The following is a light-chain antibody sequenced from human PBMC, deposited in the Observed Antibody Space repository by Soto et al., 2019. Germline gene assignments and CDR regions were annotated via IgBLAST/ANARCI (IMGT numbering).Light chain of an antibody. V-gene: IGLV2-23*01. Sequence: QSALAQPASVSGSPGQSITISCTGTSSDVGAYDSVSWYQQHPHKAPQVIIYKGTRRPSGVSNRFSGFTSGNAASLTISGLQADDEADYFCCSSAPESTYVFGTGTKLTVL. J-gene: IGLJ1*01. CDR1: SSDVGAYDS. CDR3: CSSAPESTYV. CDR2: KGT.